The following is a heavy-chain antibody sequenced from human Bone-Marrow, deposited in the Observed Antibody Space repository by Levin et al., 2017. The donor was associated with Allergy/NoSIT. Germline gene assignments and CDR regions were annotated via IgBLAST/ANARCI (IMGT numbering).Heavy chain of an antibody. V-gene: IGHV3-9*01. D-gene: IGHD1-20*01. CDR1: GFTFDEYS. CDR3: VKEIFFLGSNNFKAFDM. Sequence: GGSLRLSCAASGFTFDEYSMHWVRQAPGKGLEWVAGISWNSAGKGYAASVQGRFTISRDNAKNSLFLEMNRLTTEDTALYFCVKEIFFLGSNNFKAFDMWGQGTMVTVSS. J-gene: IGHJ3*02. CDR2: ISWNSAGK.